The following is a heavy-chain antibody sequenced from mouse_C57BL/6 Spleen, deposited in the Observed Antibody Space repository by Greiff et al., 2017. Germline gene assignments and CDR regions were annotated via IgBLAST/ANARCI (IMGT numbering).Heavy chain of an antibody. CDR3: AKNDYYGSSYGYFDV. Sequence: QVQLKESGPGLVQPSQSLSITCTVSGFSLTSYGVHWVRQSPGKGLEWLGVIWRGGSTDYNAAFMSSLSITKDNSKSQVFFKMNSLQADDTAIYYCAKNDYYGSSYGYFDVWGTGTTVTVSS. V-gene: IGHV2-5*01. CDR1: GFSLTSYG. CDR2: IWRGGST. D-gene: IGHD1-1*01. J-gene: IGHJ1*03.